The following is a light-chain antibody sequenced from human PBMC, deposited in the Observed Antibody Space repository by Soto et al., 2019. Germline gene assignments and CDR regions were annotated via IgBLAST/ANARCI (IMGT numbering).Light chain of an antibody. J-gene: IGLJ1*01. V-gene: IGLV2-14*03. Sequence: QPSPLSWAPGQSITLPLPGNNKEIGDSNYVSWYQQHPGKAPKLVIYDVSNRPSGVSNRFSGSKSANTASLTISGLQAEDEADYYCSSFRSSSTSYVFGTGTKVTVL. CDR1: NKEIGDSNY. CDR3: SSFRSSSTSYV. CDR2: DVS.